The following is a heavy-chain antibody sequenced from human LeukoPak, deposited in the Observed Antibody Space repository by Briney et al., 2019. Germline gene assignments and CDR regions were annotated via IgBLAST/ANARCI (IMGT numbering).Heavy chain of an antibody. CDR3: AKGKSATVTTSYFDY. J-gene: IGHJ4*02. V-gene: IGHV3-30*02. CDR2: IRYDGSNK. Sequence: GGSLRLSCAASGLTFSSYGMHWVRQAPGKGLEWVAFIRYDGSNKYYADSVKGRFTISRDNSKNTLYLQMNSLRAEDTAVYYCAKGKSATVTTSYFDYWGQGTLVTVSS. D-gene: IGHD4-17*01. CDR1: GLTFSSYG.